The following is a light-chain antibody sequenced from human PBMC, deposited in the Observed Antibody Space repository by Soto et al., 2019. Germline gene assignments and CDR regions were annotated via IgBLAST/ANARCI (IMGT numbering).Light chain of an antibody. CDR2: GAS. V-gene: IGKV3-20*01. CDR3: QQYGDSPRK. J-gene: IGKJ2*01. CDR1: QSVSNNF. Sequence: DIVLTQSPGTLSLSPGERAALSCGASQSVSNNFLAWYQQKPGQAPRLLISGASSRATGIPDRFSGSGSGTDFTLTISRLEPDDFAVYYCQQYGDSPRKFGQGTK.